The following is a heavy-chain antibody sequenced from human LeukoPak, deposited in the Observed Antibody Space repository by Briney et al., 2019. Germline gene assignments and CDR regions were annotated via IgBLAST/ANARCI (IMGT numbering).Heavy chain of an antibody. V-gene: IGHV3-48*03. CDR1: GLNFSSYD. CDR3: ASSALTGVAFDI. CDR2: ISRSGSTI. Sequence: PGGSLTLSCAASGLNFSSYDMNWVRQAPGKGLEWLSYISRSGSTIYYADSVKGRYIISRDNAKNSLFLQMNSLRAEDTAVYYCASSALTGVAFDIWGQGTMVTVSS. J-gene: IGHJ3*02.